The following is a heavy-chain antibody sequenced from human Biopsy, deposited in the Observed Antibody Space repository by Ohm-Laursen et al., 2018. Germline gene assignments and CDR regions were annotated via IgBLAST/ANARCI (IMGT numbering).Heavy chain of an antibody. CDR1: GYSISTGYY. CDR2: IFHTGTT. V-gene: IGHV4-38-2*01. CDR3: ARGRLRAVARFDY. D-gene: IGHD6-19*01. Sequence: GTLSLTCAVSGYSISTGYYWGWIRQPPGKGLEWIGSIFHTGTTYYNPSLKSRVTISVDTSKNQFSLKLSSVTAADTAVYYCARGRLRAVARFDYWGQGTLVTVSS. J-gene: IGHJ4*02.